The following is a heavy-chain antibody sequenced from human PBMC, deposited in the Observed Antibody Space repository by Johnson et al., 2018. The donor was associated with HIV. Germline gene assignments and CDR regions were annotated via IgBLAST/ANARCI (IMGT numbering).Heavy chain of an antibody. D-gene: IGHD2-15*01. CDR1: VFTFNTYA. CDR2: ISYDGSNK. Sequence: QVQLVESGGGVVQPGRSLILSCAASVFTFNTYAMHWVRQAPGTGLEWVAVISYDGSNKYYADSVKGRFTISRDNSKNTLYLQMNSLGAEDTAVYYCARFDEGWTAFDIWGQGTMVTVSS. J-gene: IGHJ3*02. CDR3: ARFDEGWTAFDI. V-gene: IGHV3-30*04.